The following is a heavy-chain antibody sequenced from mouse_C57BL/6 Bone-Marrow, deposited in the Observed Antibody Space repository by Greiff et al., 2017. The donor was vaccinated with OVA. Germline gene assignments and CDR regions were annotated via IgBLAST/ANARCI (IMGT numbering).Heavy chain of an antibody. V-gene: IGHV1-66*01. J-gene: IGHJ2*01. CDR3: AGGGSSYFDY. Sequence: VQRVESGPELVKPGASVKISCKASGYSFTSYYIHWVKQRPGQGLEWIGWIYPGSGNTKYNEKFKGKATLTADTSSSTAYMQLSSLTSEDSAVYYCAGGGSSYFDYWGQGTTLTVSS. CDR1: GYSFTSYY. D-gene: IGHD1-1*01. CDR2: IYPGSGNT.